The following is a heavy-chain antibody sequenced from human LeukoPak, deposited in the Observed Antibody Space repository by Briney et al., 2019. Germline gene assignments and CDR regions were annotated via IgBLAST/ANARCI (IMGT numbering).Heavy chain of an antibody. CDR1: DDSISNNRYF. CDR2: INYSGRT. Sequence: PSETLSLTCTISDDSISNNRYFWAWIRQPPGKGLEWIGSINYSGRTYYNPSLKSRLTMSVDTAKRQFSLKLISVTAADTAVYYCARGVGGCSGGSCYSYWFDPWGQGTLVTVSS. J-gene: IGHJ5*02. D-gene: IGHD2-15*01. V-gene: IGHV4-39*07. CDR3: ARGVGGCSGGSCYSYWFDP.